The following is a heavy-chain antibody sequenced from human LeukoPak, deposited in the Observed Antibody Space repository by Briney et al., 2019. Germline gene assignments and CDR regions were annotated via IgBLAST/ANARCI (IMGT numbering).Heavy chain of an antibody. V-gene: IGHV3-7*03. J-gene: IGHJ4*02. D-gene: IGHD2-21*02. Sequence: GGSLRLSCAASGFTFSSYWMSWVRQAPGKGLEWVANIKQDGSEKYYVDSVKGRFTISRDNAKNSLYLQMNSLRAEDTAVYYCAKCPRGGGDCPAHYWGQGTLVTVSS. CDR3: AKCPRGGGDCPAHY. CDR2: IKQDGSEK. CDR1: GFTFSSYW.